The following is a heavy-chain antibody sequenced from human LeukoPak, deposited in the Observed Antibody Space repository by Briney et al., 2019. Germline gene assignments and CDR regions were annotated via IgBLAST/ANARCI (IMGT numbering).Heavy chain of an antibody. CDR2: IYTSGSI. D-gene: IGHD3-3*01. CDR3: ARAHMYYDLNWFDP. V-gene: IGHV4-61*02. Sequence: SDTLSLTCTLSGGSISRGSYLWSWIRQPAGKGLEWIGRIYTSGSINYNPSLKSRVTIQVDTSKNQDSLKLSSVPAADTAVDYGARAHMYYDLNWFDPWGQGTLVTVSS. J-gene: IGHJ5*02. CDR1: GGSISRGSYL.